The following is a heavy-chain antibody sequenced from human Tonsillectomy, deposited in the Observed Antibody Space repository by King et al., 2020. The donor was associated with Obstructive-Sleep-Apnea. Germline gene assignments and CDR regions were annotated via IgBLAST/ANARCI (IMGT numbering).Heavy chain of an antibody. CDR2: ISYDGSNK. CDR1: GFTFSTYG. Sequence: VQLVESGGGVVQPGRSLRLSCAASGFTFSTYGMHWVRQAPGKGLEWVAVISYDGSNKYYADSVKGRFSISRDNSKNTLYLQMNSLRAEDTAVYYCAKSRDGYNYGTLDYWGQGTLVTVFS. J-gene: IGHJ4*02. D-gene: IGHD5-24*01. CDR3: AKSRDGYNYGTLDY. V-gene: IGHV3-30*18.